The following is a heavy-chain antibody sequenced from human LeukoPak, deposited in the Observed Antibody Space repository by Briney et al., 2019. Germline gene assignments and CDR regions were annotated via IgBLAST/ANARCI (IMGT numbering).Heavy chain of an antibody. V-gene: IGHV3-66*01. Sequence: GGSLRLSCAASGFSVSSTYMSWVRQAPGKGLEWVSVIYGGDSTYYADSVEGRFTISRDDSKNTLYLQMNSLRAEDTAVYYCAREWELASLHYYMDVWGKGTTVTVSS. CDR3: AREWELASLHYYMDV. CDR2: IYGGDST. J-gene: IGHJ6*03. CDR1: GFSVSSTY. D-gene: IGHD1-26*01.